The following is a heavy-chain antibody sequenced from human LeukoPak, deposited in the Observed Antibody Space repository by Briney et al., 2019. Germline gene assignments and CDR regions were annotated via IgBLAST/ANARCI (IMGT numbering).Heavy chain of an antibody. CDR3: AKDLDSTDLYDNAD. CDR2: IGTNEART. CDR1: GLPFCRYA. J-gene: IGHJ1*01. V-gene: IGHV3-23*01. Sequence: GGSLKPPLLASGLPFCRYAKNWGPPPPGKRPEGVSLIGTNEARTHYADSVKGRFTISRDNSKNTLFLQMHSVRAEDTAVYYCAKDLDSTDLYDNADWGQGTLVTVSS. D-gene: IGHD2/OR15-2a*01.